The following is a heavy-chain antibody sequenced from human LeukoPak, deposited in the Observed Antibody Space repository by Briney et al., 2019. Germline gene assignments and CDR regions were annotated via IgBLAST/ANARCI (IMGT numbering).Heavy chain of an antibody. D-gene: IGHD3-16*01. J-gene: IGHJ5*02. CDR2: IYYGGNT. Sequence: SETLSLTCTVSRGSISGSSFYWVWMRQPPGKGLEWIGSIYYGGNTHYNPSLQSRVTISVDTSKNQFSLKLSSVTAADTAIYYCARPYPGGAWGQGTLVTVSS. CDR3: ARPYPGGA. V-gene: IGHV4-39*01. CDR1: RGSISGSSFY.